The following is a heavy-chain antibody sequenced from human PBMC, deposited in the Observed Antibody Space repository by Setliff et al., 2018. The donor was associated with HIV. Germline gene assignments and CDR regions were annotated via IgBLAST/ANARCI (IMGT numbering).Heavy chain of an antibody. CDR2: IYTSGST. Sequence: SETLSLTCTVSGGSISSGSYYWSWIRQPAGKGLEWIGRIYTSGSTNYNPSPKSRVTISVDTSKNQFSLKLSPVTAADTAVYYCARGGDGYNPGGGTFDHWGQGTLVTVSS. CDR3: ARGGDGYNPGGGTFDH. J-gene: IGHJ4*02. V-gene: IGHV4-61*02. CDR1: GGSISSGSYY. D-gene: IGHD1-1*01.